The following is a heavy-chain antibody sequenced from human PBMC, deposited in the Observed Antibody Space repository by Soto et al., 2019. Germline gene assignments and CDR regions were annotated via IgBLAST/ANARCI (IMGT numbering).Heavy chain of an antibody. CDR3: ARQASTIFVFVIIRRSPRSTVFPCTTTIRTWF. J-gene: IGHJ5*01. V-gene: IGHV5-51*01. Sequence: PGESLKISCKGSGYSFTSYWIGWVRQMPGKGLEWMGIIYPGDSDTRYSPSFQGQVTISADKSISTAYLQWSSLKASDTAMYYCARQASTIFVFVIIRRSPRSTVFPCTTTIRTWF. CDR1: GYSFTSYW. CDR2: IYPGDSDT. D-gene: IGHD3-3*01.